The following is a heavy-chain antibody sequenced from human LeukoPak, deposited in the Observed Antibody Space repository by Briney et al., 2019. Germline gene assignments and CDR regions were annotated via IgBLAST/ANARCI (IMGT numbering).Heavy chain of an antibody. CDR2: ISYDGSNK. J-gene: IGHJ3*02. CDR1: GFTFSSYA. D-gene: IGHD6-19*01. CDR3: AREGIAVAGTSKAFDI. V-gene: IGHV3-30*04. Sequence: GGSLRLSCAAPGFTFSSYAMHWVRQAPGKGLEWVAVISYDGSNKYYADSVKGRFTISRDNSKNTLYLQMNSLRAEDTAVYYCAREGIAVAGTSKAFDIWGQGTMVTVSS.